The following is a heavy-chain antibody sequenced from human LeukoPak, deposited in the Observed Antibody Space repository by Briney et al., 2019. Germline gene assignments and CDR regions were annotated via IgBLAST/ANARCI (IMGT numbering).Heavy chain of an antibody. D-gene: IGHD2-21*02. V-gene: IGHV3-33*01. CDR3: ARDLVTLNLKYCGGDCYDRPYYYYGMDV. CDR1: GFTFSSYG. J-gene: IGHJ6*02. CDR2: IWCDGSNK. Sequence: GGSLRLSCAASGFTFSSYGMHWVRQAPGKGLEWVAVIWCDGSNKYYADSVKGRFTISRDNSKNTLYLQMNSLRAEDTAVYYCARDLVTLNLKYCGGDCYDRPYYYYGMDVWGQGTTVTVSS.